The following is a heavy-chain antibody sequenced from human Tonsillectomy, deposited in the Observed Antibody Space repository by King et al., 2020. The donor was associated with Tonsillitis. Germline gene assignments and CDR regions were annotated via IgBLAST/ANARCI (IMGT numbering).Heavy chain of an antibody. J-gene: IGHJ3*02. V-gene: IGHV3-7*01. Sequence: VQLVESGGGLVQPGGSLRLSCAASGNNFSSFWMNWVRPGPGKGLEGVANLKQDGSVNSYLDSVKGPFTISRDKAKNSLYLQMNSLRAEDTAVYYCARGPARIAAVGAFDIWGQGTMVTVSS. CDR3: ARGPARIAAVGAFDI. CDR1: GNNFSSFW. CDR2: LKQDGSVN. D-gene: IGHD6-13*01.